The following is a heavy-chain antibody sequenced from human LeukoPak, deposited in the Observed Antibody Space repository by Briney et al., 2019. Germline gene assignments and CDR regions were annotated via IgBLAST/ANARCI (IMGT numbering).Heavy chain of an antibody. CDR2: IIPIFGTA. CDR1: GGTFSSYA. CDR3: ARDRGYCSGGSCYLADY. V-gene: IGHV1-69*05. D-gene: IGHD2-15*01. Sequence: ASVKVSCKASGGTFSSYAISWVRQAPGQGLEWMGRIIPIFGTANYAQKFQGRVTITTDESTSTAYMELSSLRSEDTAVYYCARDRGYCSGGSCYLADYWGQGTLATVSS. J-gene: IGHJ4*02.